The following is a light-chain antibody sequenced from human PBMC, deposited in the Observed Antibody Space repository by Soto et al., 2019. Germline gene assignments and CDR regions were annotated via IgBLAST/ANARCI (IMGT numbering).Light chain of an antibody. V-gene: IGKV3-20*01. J-gene: IGKJ4*01. CDR2: GAS. CDR1: HSFXSSY. CDR3: QQYGSATRT. Sequence: VLTQSAGNLSLSPGDRVTLSCMASHSFXSSYLAWYVQKPGQAPRLPXAGASNRATGIPARFSGSGSGTDFTLTISRLDPEDFAVYYCQQYGSATRTFGGGTKVDI.